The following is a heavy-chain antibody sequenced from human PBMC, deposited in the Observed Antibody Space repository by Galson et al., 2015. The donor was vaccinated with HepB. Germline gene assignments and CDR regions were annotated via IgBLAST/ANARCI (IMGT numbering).Heavy chain of an antibody. CDR1: GFTFRRYT. V-gene: IGHV3-21*01. Sequence: SLRLSCAASGFTFRRYTMNWVRQAPGKGLEWVPSISSTGTYIFYADSVKGRFTISRDHAKNSLYLQMNSLRAEDTAVYYCARADSSGWFFFDFWGQGTLVTVSS. J-gene: IGHJ4*02. CDR2: ISSTGTYI. D-gene: IGHD6-19*01. CDR3: ARADSSGWFFFDF.